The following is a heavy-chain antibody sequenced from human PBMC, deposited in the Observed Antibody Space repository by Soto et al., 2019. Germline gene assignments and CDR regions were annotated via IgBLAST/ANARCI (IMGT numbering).Heavy chain of an antibody. V-gene: IGHV3-21*01. CDR1: GLIFSKAW. D-gene: IGHD2-21*01. Sequence: LRLSCAASGLIFSKAWINWVRQAPGKGLEWVSSISSSSSYIYYADSVKGRFTISRDNAKNSLYLQMNSLRAEDTAVYYCASYVVADAFDIWGQGTMVTVSS. CDR3: ASYVVADAFDI. CDR2: ISSSSSYI. J-gene: IGHJ3*02.